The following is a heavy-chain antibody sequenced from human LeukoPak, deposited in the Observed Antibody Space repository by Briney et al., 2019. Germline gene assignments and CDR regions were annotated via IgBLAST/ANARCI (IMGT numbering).Heavy chain of an antibody. J-gene: IGHJ4*02. CDR2: ISGSGGST. D-gene: IGHD3-22*01. Sequence: GGSLRLSCAASGFTFSSYAMSWVRQAPGKGLEWVSAISGSGGSTYYADSVKGRFTISRDNSKNTLYLQMNSLRAEDTAVYYCAKSGYRDSGGYYYPLCPDYWGQGTLVTVSS. CDR3: AKSGYRDSGGYYYPLCPDY. V-gene: IGHV3-23*01. CDR1: GFTFSSYA.